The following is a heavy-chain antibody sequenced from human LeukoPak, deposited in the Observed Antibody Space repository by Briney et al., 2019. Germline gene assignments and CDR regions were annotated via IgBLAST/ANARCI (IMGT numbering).Heavy chain of an antibody. CDR1: GESLSNYY. CDR2: INHYGST. D-gene: IGHD3-22*01. V-gene: IGHV4-34*10. J-gene: IGHJ3*02. CDR3: ATYSGKYYYDSSGYYSDAFDI. Sequence: SETLSLTCAVYGESLSNYYWSWIRQPPGKGLEWIGEINHYGSTNYNPSLKSRITISVDTSKNQFSLKLSSVTAAGTAVYYCATYSGKYYYDSSGYYSDAFDIWGQGTMVTVSS.